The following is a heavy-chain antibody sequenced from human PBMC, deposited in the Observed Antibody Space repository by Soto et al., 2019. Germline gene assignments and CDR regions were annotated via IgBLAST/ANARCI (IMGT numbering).Heavy chain of an antibody. CDR1: GFTFRSYA. J-gene: IGHJ4*02. CDR3: AKDLGYGDYDYYFDF. D-gene: IGHD4-17*01. V-gene: IGHV3-64*01. Sequence: EVQLVESGGGLVQPGRSLRLSCVASGFTFRSYAMHWVRQAPGKGLEYVSSISSNGGSTYYANSLKGRFTISRDNSKNTLYLQMGSLRAEDTAAYYCAKDLGYGDYDYYFDFWGQGTLVTVSS. CDR2: ISSNGGST.